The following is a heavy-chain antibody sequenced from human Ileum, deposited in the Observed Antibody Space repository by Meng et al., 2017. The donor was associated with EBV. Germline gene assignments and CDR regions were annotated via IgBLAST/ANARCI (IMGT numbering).Heavy chain of an antibody. CDR3: ARVGQWLPIDY. V-gene: IGHV4-4*02. CDR2: IYHSGST. D-gene: IGHD6-19*01. CDR1: GCSIRSSNW. J-gene: IGHJ4*02. Sequence: QVAVSESGPGLGKPSGSLALTCACFGCSIRSSNWWSWVRQPPGKGLEWIGEIYHSGSTNYNPSLKSRVTISVDKSKNQFSLNLSSVTAADTAVYYCARVGQWLPIDYWGQGTLVTVSS.